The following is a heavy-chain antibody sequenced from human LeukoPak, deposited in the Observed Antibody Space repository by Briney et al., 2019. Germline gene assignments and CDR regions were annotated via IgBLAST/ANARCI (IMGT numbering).Heavy chain of an antibody. CDR1: GFTFSNYR. Sequence: GGSLRLSCAASGFTFSNYRMNWVRQAPGKGLEWVSSISRSGSTKYYADSVKGRFTISRDNAKNSLFLQMNSLRTEDTAVYYCARVLRYCSGGNCYSGGLGYMDVWGKGTTVTISS. V-gene: IGHV3-48*04. J-gene: IGHJ6*03. D-gene: IGHD2-15*01. CDR2: ISRSGSTK. CDR3: ARVLRYCSGGNCYSGGLGYMDV.